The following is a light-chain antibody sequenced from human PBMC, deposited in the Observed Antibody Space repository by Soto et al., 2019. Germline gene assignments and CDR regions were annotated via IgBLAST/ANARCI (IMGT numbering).Light chain of an antibody. Sequence: EMVAMQSPSTLPLHPWERASLPCRASHSISTNLAWYQQKPGQAPRLLIYATSTMASGIPFRFSGRGSETDYTLTIGSLQSEDFALYYCQQDNSSPRTFGQGTKVDI. V-gene: IGKV3-15*01. CDR1: HSISTN. CDR2: ATS. CDR3: QQDNSSPRT. J-gene: IGKJ1*01.